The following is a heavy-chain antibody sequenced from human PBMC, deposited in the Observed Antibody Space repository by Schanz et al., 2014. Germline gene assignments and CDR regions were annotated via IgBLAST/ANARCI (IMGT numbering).Heavy chain of an antibody. Sequence: QVQLVQSGAEVKKPGSPVKVSCKSSGGTFSSYAINWVRQAPGQGLEWMGRIIPILGIANYAQKFQGRVTITADRSTSTAYMELSSLRSEDTAVYYCARDRRRYCSTASCLHDNWFDPWGQGTLVIVSS. CDR3: ARDRRRYCSTASCLHDNWFDP. CDR2: IIPILGIA. CDR1: GGTFSSYA. D-gene: IGHD2-2*01. J-gene: IGHJ5*02. V-gene: IGHV1-69*04.